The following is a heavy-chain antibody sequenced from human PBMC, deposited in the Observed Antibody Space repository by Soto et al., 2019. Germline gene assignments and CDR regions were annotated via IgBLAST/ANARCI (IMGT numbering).Heavy chain of an antibody. D-gene: IGHD4-4*01. CDR2: INHSGST. CDR1: GGSISSGGYY. V-gene: IGHV4-31*03. CDR3: ARGYTVTTQSWAKNYYYYGMDV. J-gene: IGHJ6*02. Sequence: SETLSLTCTVSGGSISSGGYYWSWIRQHPGKGLEWIGEINHSGSTNYNPSLKSRVTISVDTSKNQFSLKLSSVTAADTAVYYCARGYTVTTQSWAKNYYYYGMDVWGQGTTVTVSS.